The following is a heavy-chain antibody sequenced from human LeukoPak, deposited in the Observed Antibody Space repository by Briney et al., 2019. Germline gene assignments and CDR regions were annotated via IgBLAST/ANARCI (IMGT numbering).Heavy chain of an antibody. Sequence: GGSLRLSCAASGFTFSSYAMHWVRQAPGKGLEWVAVISYDGSNKYYADSVKGRFTISRDNSKNTLYLQMNSLRAEDTAVYYCAKGLLIYDFWSGYTFDYWGQGTLVTVSS. D-gene: IGHD3-3*01. J-gene: IGHJ4*02. CDR2: ISYDGSNK. CDR3: AKGLLIYDFWSGYTFDY. CDR1: GFTFSSYA. V-gene: IGHV3-30*04.